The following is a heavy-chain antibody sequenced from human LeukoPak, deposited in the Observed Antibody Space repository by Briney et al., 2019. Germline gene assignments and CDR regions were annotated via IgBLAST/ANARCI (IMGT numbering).Heavy chain of an antibody. CDR2: ISWNSGSI. V-gene: IGHV3-9*01. J-gene: IGHJ4*02. D-gene: IGHD6-13*01. Sequence: GGSLRLSCAASGFTFDDYAMHWVRQAPGKGLEWVSGISWNSGSIGYADSVKGRFTISRDNSKNTLYLQMNSLRAEDTAVYYCAKDSYSKGDFWGQGVLVTVSS. CDR3: AKDSYSKGDF. CDR1: GFTFDDYA.